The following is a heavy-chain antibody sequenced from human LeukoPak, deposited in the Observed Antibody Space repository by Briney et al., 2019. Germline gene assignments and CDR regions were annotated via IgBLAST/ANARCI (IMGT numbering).Heavy chain of an antibody. CDR2: ISYDGSNK. CDR1: GFTFSSYG. D-gene: IGHD2-15*01. V-gene: IGHV3-30*18. Sequence: GGSLRLSCAASGFTFSSYGMHWVRQAPGKGLEWVAVISYDGSNKYYADSVKGRFTISRDNSKNTLYLQMNSLRAEDTAVYYCAKDGGCSGGSCYTLLWALDIWGQGTMVTVSS. J-gene: IGHJ3*02. CDR3: AKDGGCSGGSCYTLLWALDI.